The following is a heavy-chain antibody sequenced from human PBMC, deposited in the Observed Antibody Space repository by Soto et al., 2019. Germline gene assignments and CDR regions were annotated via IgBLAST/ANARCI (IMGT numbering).Heavy chain of an antibody. J-gene: IGHJ6*02. CDR2: ISWNSGSI. D-gene: IGHD6-13*01. CDR1: GFTFDDYA. CDR3: AKDMGSSWWYGMDV. V-gene: IGHV3-9*01. Sequence: EVQLVESGGGLVQPGRSLRLSCAASGFTFDDYAMHWVRQAPGKGLEWVSGISWNSGSIGYADSVKGRFTISRDNAKNSLYLQMNSLRAEDTALYYCAKDMGSSWWYGMDVWGQGTTVTVSS.